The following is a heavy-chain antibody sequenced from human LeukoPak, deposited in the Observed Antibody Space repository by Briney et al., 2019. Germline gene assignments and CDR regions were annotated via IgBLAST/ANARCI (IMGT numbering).Heavy chain of an antibody. V-gene: IGHV3-33*01. D-gene: IGHD6-13*01. CDR2: IWYDGSNK. CDR1: GFTFSSYG. Sequence: GGSLRLSCAASGFTFSSYGMHWVRQAPGKGLEWVAVIWYDGSNKYYADSVKGRFTISRDNSKNTLYLQMNSLRAEDTAVYYCARDRGSSWQYDYWGQGTLVTVSS. CDR3: ARDRGSSWQYDY. J-gene: IGHJ4*02.